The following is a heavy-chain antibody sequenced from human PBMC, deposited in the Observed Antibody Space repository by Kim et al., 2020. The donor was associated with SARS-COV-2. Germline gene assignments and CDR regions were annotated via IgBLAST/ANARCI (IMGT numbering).Heavy chain of an antibody. Sequence: SVKVSCKASGGTFSSYAISWVRQAPGQGLEWMGGIIPIFGTANYAQKFQGRVTITADESTSTAYMELSSLRSEDTAVYYCAREGENSGYYYVYYGMDVWGQGTTVTVSS. J-gene: IGHJ6*02. CDR1: GGTFSSYA. V-gene: IGHV1-69*13. CDR3: AREGENSGYYYVYYGMDV. CDR2: IIPIFGTA. D-gene: IGHD3-22*01.